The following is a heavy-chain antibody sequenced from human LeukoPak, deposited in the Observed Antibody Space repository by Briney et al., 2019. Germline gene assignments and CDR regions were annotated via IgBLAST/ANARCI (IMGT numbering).Heavy chain of an antibody. J-gene: IGHJ4*02. CDR3: ARITGIEAAGDY. Sequence: PGGSLRLSCAASGFTFSNYGMNWVRQAPGKGLEWVSYISSSSAIIYYADSVKGRFTISRDNAKNSLYLQLNSLRDEDTAVYYCARITGIEAAGDYWGQGTLVTVSS. CDR1: GFTFSNYG. CDR2: ISSSSAII. V-gene: IGHV3-48*02. D-gene: IGHD6-25*01.